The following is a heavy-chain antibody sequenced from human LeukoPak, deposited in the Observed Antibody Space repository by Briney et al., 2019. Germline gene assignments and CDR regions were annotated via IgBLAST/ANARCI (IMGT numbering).Heavy chain of an antibody. J-gene: IGHJ6*02. CDR1: GYTFNSYY. CDR3: ARDRPAGLYGDYGMDV. CDR2: INPSGGST. D-gene: IGHD4-17*01. V-gene: IGHV1-46*02. Sequence: ASVKVSCKASGYTFNSYYMHWVRQAPGQGLEWMGIINPSGGSTSYAQKFQGRVTMTRDTSTNTVYMELSSLRSEDTAVYYCARDRPAGLYGDYGMDVWGQGTTVTVSS.